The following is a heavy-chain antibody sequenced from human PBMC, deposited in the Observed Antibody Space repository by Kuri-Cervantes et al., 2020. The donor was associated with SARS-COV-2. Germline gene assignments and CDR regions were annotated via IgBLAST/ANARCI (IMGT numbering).Heavy chain of an antibody. CDR1: GDSFTGYY. D-gene: IGHD3-3*01. V-gene: IGHV1-2*02. Sequence: ASVMVSCKASGDSFTGYYMHWVRQAPGQGLEWMGWINRNSGGTNYAQKLQGRVTMTTDTSTSTAYMELRSLRSDDTAVYYCARATRGFLEWLLPRGGWFDPWGQGTLVTVSS. J-gene: IGHJ5*02. CDR2: INRNSGGT. CDR3: ARATRGFLEWLLPRGGWFDP.